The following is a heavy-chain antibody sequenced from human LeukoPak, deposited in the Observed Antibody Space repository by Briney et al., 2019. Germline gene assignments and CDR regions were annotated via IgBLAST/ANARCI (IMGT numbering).Heavy chain of an antibody. D-gene: IGHD5-24*01. CDR2: ISGSGGST. CDR1: GFTFSSYA. CDR3: ARVVGEWGPQLGGYFDY. V-gene: IGHV3-23*01. Sequence: GGSLRLSCAASGFTFSSYAMSWVRQAPGKGLEWVSAISGSGGSTYYADSVKGRFTISRDNSKNTLYLQMNSLRAEDTAVYYCARVVGEWGPQLGGYFDYWGQGTLVTVSS. J-gene: IGHJ4*02.